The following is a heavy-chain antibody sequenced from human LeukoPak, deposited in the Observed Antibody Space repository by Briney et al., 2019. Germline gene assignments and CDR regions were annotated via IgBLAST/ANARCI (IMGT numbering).Heavy chain of an antibody. V-gene: IGHV1-2*02. Sequence: GASVKVSCKASGYTFTGYYMHWVRQAPGQGLEWMGWTNPNSGGTNYAQKFQGRVTMTRDTSISTAYMELSRLRSDDTAVYYCAREGYGDSSSWYYFDYWGQGTLVTVSS. CDR3: AREGYGDSSSWYYFDY. D-gene: IGHD6-13*01. J-gene: IGHJ4*02. CDR2: TNPNSGGT. CDR1: GYTFTGYY.